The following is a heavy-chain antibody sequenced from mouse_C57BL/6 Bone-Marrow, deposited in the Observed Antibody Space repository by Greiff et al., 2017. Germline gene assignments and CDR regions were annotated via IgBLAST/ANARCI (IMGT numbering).Heavy chain of an antibody. V-gene: IGHV1-7*01. CDR3: ARISNYFYYAMDY. J-gene: IGHJ4*01. Sequence: VQLQQSGAELAKPGASVKLSCKASGYTFTSYWMHWVKQRPGQGLEWIGYINPSSGYPKYNQKFKDKATLTADKSSSTAYMQLSSLTYEDSAVYYCARISNYFYYAMDYWGQGTSVTVSS. CDR1: GYTFTSYW. CDR2: INPSSGYP. D-gene: IGHD2-5*01.